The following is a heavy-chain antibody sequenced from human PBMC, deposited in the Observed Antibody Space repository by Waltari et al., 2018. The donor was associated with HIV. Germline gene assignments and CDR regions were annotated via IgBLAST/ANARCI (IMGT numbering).Heavy chain of an antibody. CDR3: TKGVEQWRFFMNYYYSMDV. D-gene: IGHD6-19*01. Sequence: EVQLVESGGGLVQPGRSLRLSCATSGFSFDNSPMTWVRQAPGKGLEWVGFIRTKYHGGIAQSAASVRGRFTISRDDSKSIAYLQMSSLKREDTAMYYCTKGVEQWRFFMNYYYSMDVWGKGTTVTVSS. CDR2: IRTKYHGGIA. V-gene: IGHV3-49*04. J-gene: IGHJ6*04. CDR1: GFSFDNSP.